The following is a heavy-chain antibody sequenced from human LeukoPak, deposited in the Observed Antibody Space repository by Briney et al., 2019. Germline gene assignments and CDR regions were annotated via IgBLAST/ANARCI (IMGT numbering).Heavy chain of an antibody. D-gene: IGHD1-26*01. CDR2: INPHSGGT. CDR1: GGTFSSYA. Sequence: ASVKVSCKASGGTFSSYAISWVRQAPGQGLEWMGLINPHSGGTNYEQKFQGRVTMTRDTSISTAYMELSSLRSDDTAVYYCARDISGSYDYWGQGTLVTVSS. CDR3: ARDISGSYDY. V-gene: IGHV1-2*02. J-gene: IGHJ4*02.